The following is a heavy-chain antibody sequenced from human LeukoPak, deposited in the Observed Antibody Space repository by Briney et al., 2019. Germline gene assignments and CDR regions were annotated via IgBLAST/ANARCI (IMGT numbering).Heavy chain of an antibody. J-gene: IGHJ4*02. CDR1: GFTFDDYA. Sequence: GGSLRLSCAASGFTFDDYAMHWVRQAPGKGLEWVSGISWNSGSIGYADSVKGRFTISRDNAKNSLYLQMNSLRAEDTALYYCAKDKGRFLESPIDYRGQGTLVTVSS. V-gene: IGHV3-9*01. CDR2: ISWNSGSI. CDR3: AKDKGRFLESPIDY. D-gene: IGHD3-3*01.